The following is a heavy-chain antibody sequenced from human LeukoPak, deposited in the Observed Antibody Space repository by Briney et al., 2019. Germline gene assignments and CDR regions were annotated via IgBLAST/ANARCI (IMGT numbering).Heavy chain of an antibody. D-gene: IGHD2-15*01. J-gene: IGHJ5*02. Sequence: GASVKVSCKASGYTFTSYGISWVRQAPGQGLEWMGWISAYNGNTNYAQKLQGRVTMTTDTSTSTAYMELRSLRSDDTAVYYCARDRRYCSGGSCYFGELFDLWGQGTLVTVSS. V-gene: IGHV1-18*01. CDR3: ARDRRYCSGGSCYFGELFDL. CDR1: GYTFTSYG. CDR2: ISAYNGNT.